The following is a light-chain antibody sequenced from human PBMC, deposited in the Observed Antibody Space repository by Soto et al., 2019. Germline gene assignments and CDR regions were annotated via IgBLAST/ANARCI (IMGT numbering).Light chain of an antibody. CDR3: QQRHMWPIT. V-gene: IGKV3D-20*02. Sequence: EIVLTQSPGTLSFSPGEGATLSCRASHSVNSNYLAWYQQKPGQAPRLLIYRASSRATGIPDRFSGSGSGTGFTLTISRLEPEDSAVYYCQQRHMWPITFGQGTRLEIK. CDR2: RAS. CDR1: HSVNSNY. J-gene: IGKJ5*01.